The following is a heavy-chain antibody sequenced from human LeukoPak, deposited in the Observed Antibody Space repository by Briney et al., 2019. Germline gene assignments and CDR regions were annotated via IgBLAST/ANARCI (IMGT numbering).Heavy chain of an antibody. CDR3: ARGGDTRRPLDY. CDR2: IYHTGST. D-gene: IGHD3-22*01. Sequence: SETLSLTCTVSGDSITSHYWNWIRQTPGKGLEWIGYIYHTGSTNYNPSLKSRVTISVDTSKNQFSLKLSSVTGADTAVYYCARGGDTRRPLDYWGQGTLVTVSS. V-gene: IGHV4-59*11. J-gene: IGHJ4*02. CDR1: GDSITSHY.